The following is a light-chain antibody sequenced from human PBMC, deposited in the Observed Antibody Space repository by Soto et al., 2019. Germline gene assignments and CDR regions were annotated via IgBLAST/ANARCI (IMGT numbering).Light chain of an antibody. Sequence: DIQMTQSPSSLSASGRDRVTITCRASQGISSYLAWFQQKPGKVPKVLIYAASTLQSGVPSRFSGSGSGTDFTLTISSLQPEDVATYYCQHYNSAPITLGQGTRLDMK. CDR2: AAS. V-gene: IGKV1-27*01. J-gene: IGKJ5*01. CDR3: QHYNSAPIT. CDR1: QGISSY.